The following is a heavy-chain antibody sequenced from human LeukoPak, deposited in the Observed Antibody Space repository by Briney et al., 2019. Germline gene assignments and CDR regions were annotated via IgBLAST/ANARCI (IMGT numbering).Heavy chain of an antibody. D-gene: IGHD1-26*01. CDR2: IYHSGST. V-gene: IGHV4-59*08. Sequence: SETLSLTCTVSGDSISSYYWSWIRQPPGKGLEWIGYIYHSGSTNYNPSLKSRVTISVDTSKNQFSLRLGSVTASDTAVYYCARRDVGATIDYWGQGTLVTVSS. CDR3: ARRDVGATIDY. J-gene: IGHJ4*02. CDR1: GDSISSYY.